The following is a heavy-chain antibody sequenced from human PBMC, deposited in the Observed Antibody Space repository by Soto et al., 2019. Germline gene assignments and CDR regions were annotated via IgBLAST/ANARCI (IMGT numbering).Heavy chain of an antibody. CDR2: ISYDGSNK. D-gene: IGHD6-19*01. J-gene: IGHJ6*02. Sequence: PGGSLRLSCAASGFTFSSYAMHWVRQAPGKGLEWVAVISYDGSNKYYADSVKGRFTISRDNSKNTLYLQMNSLRAEDTAVYYCARDFAVAGTAGMDVWGQGTTVTV. CDR1: GFTFSSYA. CDR3: ARDFAVAGTAGMDV. V-gene: IGHV3-30-3*01.